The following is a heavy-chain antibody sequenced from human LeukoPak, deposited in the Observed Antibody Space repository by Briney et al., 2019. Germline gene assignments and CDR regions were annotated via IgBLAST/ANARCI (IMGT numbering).Heavy chain of an antibody. Sequence: GASVKVSCKASGGTFSSYAISWVRQAPGQGLEWMGGIIPIFGTANYAQKFQGRVTITADESTGTAYMELSSLRSEDTAVYYCARERGSYGYYYYGMDVWGKGTTVTVSS. D-gene: IGHD5-18*01. J-gene: IGHJ6*04. CDR3: ARERGSYGYYYYGMDV. CDR1: GGTFSSYA. V-gene: IGHV1-69*13. CDR2: IIPIFGTA.